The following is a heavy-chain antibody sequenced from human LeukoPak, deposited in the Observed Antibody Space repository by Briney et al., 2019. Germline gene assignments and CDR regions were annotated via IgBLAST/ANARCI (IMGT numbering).Heavy chain of an antibody. CDR1: RFTFSTYE. CDR3: ASSITMIVVASPNY. J-gene: IGHJ4*02. V-gene: IGHV3-48*03. CDR2: IGTSASNI. Sequence: GGSLRLSCAASRFTFSTYEMNWVRQAPGKGLEWVSYIGTSASNIYYADSVKGRFTIPRDNAKNTLYLQMNSLRAEDTAVYYCASSITMIVVASPNYWGQGTLVTVPS. D-gene: IGHD3-22*01.